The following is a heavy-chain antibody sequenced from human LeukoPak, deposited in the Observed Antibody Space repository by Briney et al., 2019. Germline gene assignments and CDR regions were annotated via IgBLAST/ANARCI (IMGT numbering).Heavy chain of an antibody. Sequence: ASVKVSCKASGYTFTSYGISWVRQAPGQGLEWMGWINPNSGGTNYAQKFQGRVTMTRDTSISTAYMEPSRLRSDDTAVYYCARGGVGIVVVPAAMVNWGQGTLVTVSS. CDR3: ARGGVGIVVVPAAMVN. V-gene: IGHV1-2*02. J-gene: IGHJ4*02. CDR1: GYTFTSYG. D-gene: IGHD2-2*01. CDR2: INPNSGGT.